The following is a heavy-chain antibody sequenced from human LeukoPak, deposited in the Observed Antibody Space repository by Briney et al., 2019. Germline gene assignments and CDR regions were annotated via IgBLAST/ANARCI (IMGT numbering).Heavy chain of an antibody. D-gene: IGHD3-16*01. V-gene: IGHV1-2*02. CDR2: INPNSGGT. CDR3: ARMKPGGSFNYYYGMDV. J-gene: IGHJ6*02. CDR1: GYTFTGYY. Sequence: ASVKVSCKASGYTFTGYYMHWVRQAPGQGLEWMGWINPNSGGTNYAQKFQGRVTMTRDTSISTAYMELSRLRSDDTAVYYCARMKPGGSFNYYYGMDVWGQGTTVTVSS.